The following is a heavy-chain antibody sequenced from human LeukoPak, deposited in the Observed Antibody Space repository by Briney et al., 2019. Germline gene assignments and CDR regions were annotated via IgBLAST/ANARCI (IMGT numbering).Heavy chain of an antibody. J-gene: IGHJ4*02. V-gene: IGHV3-30-3*01. CDR1: GFTFSSYA. Sequence: GRSLRLSCAASGFTFSSYAMHWVRQAPGKGLEWVAVISYDGSNKYYADSVKGRFTISGDNSKNTLYLQMNSLRAEDTAVYYCARGRSGSGYYFDYWGQGTLVTVSS. CDR2: ISYDGSNK. D-gene: IGHD3-10*01. CDR3: ARGRSGSGYYFDY.